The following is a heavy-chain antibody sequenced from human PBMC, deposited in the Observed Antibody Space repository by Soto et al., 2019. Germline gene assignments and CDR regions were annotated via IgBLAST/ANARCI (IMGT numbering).Heavy chain of an antibody. V-gene: IGHV4-59*01. CDR3: ARAQIVGATNAEYFQH. CDR2: IYYSGST. D-gene: IGHD1-26*01. J-gene: IGHJ1*01. CDR1: GGSISSYY. Sequence: TSETLSLTCTVSGGSISSYYWSWIRQPPGKGLEWIGYIYYSGSTNYNPSLKSRVTISVDTSKNQFSLKLSSVTAADTAVYYCARAQIVGATNAEYFQHWGQGTLVTVSS.